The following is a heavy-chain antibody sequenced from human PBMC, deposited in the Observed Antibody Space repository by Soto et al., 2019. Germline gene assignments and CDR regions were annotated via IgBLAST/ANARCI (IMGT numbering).Heavy chain of an antibody. V-gene: IGHV3-53*04. J-gene: IGHJ3*02. CDR1: GFTVSSNY. D-gene: IGHD2-2*01. CDR2: IYSGGST. CDR3: ARGCSSTSCSNDAFDI. Sequence: EVQLVESGGGLVQPGGSLRLSCAASGFTVSSNYMSWVRQAPGKGLEWVSVIYSGGSTYYADSVKGRFTISRHNSKNTLYLQMNSLRAEDTAVYYCARGCSSTSCSNDAFDIWGQWTMVTVSS.